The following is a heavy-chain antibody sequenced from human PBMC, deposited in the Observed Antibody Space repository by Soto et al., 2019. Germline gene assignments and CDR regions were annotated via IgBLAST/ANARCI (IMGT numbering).Heavy chain of an antibody. V-gene: IGHV3-48*01. CDR1: GFTFSSYS. Sequence: QLGGSLRLSCAASGFTFSSYSMNWVRQAPGKGLEWVSYISSSSSTIYYADSVKGRFTISRDNAKNSLYLQMNSLRAEDTAVYYCAREGYYGDYVFHSYWGQGTLVTVSS. J-gene: IGHJ4*02. CDR3: AREGYYGDYVFHSY. CDR2: ISSSSSTI. D-gene: IGHD4-17*01.